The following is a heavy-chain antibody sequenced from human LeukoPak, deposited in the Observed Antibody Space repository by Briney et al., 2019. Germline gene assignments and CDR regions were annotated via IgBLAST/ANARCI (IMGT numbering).Heavy chain of an antibody. D-gene: IGHD3-3*01. V-gene: IGHV1-69*04. CDR1: GGTFSSYA. J-gene: IGHJ4*02. CDR2: IIPILGIA. CDR3: AREYVTTFGVVINQFDY. Sequence: GASVKVSCKASGGTFSSYAISWVRQAPGQGLEWMGRIIPILGIANYAQKFQGRATITADKSTSTAYMELSSLRSEDTAVYYCAREYVTTFGVVINQFDYWGQGTLVTVSS.